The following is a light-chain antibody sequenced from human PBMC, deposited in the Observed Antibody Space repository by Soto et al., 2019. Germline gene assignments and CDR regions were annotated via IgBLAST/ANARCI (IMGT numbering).Light chain of an antibody. CDR1: SSNIGAGFD. CDR3: QSYDSGVSASV. V-gene: IGLV1-40*01. J-gene: IGLJ2*01. Sequence: QSVLTQPPSVSGAPGQRVSISCSGSSSNIGAGFDVHWYQQFPGAAPKLLIYSDINRPSGVPYRFSASKSGTSASLTITGLQTEDEAHYFCQSYDSGVSASVFGGVTKLTVL. CDR2: SDI.